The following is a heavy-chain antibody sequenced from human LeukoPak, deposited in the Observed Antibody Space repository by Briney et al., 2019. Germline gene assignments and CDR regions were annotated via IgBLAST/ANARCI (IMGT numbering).Heavy chain of an antibody. CDR3: ARVFGNAFDI. Sequence: PGGSLRLSCAASGFTFSSYEMNWVRQAPGKGLEWVSYISSNGSTIYYADSVKGRFTISRDNAKNSLYLQMNSLRAEDTAVYYCARVFGNAFDIWGQGTMVTVSS. D-gene: IGHD3-3*01. V-gene: IGHV3-48*03. CDR2: ISSNGSTI. J-gene: IGHJ3*02. CDR1: GFTFSSYE.